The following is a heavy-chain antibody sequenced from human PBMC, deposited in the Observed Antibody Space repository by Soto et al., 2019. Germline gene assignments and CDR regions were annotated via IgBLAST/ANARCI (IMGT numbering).Heavy chain of an antibody. V-gene: IGHV3-30*18. J-gene: IGHJ6*02. Sequence: GGSLRLSCAASGFTFSSYGMHWVRQAPGKGLEWVAVISYDGSNKYYADSVRGRFTISRDNSKNTLYLQMNSLRAEDTAVYYCAKVRRDGYKNYYYYGMDVWGQGTTVTVSS. CDR1: GFTFSSYG. D-gene: IGHD5-12*01. CDR2: ISYDGSNK. CDR3: AKVRRDGYKNYYYYGMDV.